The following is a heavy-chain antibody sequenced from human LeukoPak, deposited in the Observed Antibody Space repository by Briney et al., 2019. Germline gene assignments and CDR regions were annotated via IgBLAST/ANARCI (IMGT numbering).Heavy chain of an antibody. D-gene: IGHD3-10*01. CDR2: IRSKAYSGTT. V-gene: IGHV3-49*03. J-gene: IGHJ4*02. CDR3: TRDGSGSYGRDRAFDY. Sequence: GGSLRLSCTASGFTFGDYAMSWFRQAPGKGLEWVGFIRSKAYSGTTEYAASVKGRFTISRDDSKNIAYLQMNSLNTEDTAVYYCTRDGSGSYGRDRAFDYWGQGTLVTVSS. CDR1: GFTFGDYA.